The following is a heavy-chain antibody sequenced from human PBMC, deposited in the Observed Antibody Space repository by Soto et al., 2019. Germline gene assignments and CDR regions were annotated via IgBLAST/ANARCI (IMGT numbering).Heavy chain of an antibody. J-gene: IGHJ5*01. V-gene: IGHV4-59*08. Sequence: PSETLSLTCTVSGGSISDNYWSWVRQPPGKGLEWIGYIHSRGSTNYNPSLKSRVIMSVDTSKNQFYLSLSSVTATDTALYFCVSTTWNDLRSGPGWFDSWGQGTLVPVSS. CDR2: IHSRGST. D-gene: IGHD1-1*01. CDR1: GGSISDNY. CDR3: VSTTWNDLRSGPGWFDS.